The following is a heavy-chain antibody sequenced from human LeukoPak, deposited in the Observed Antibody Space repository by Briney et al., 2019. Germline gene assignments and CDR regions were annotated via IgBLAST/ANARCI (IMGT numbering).Heavy chain of an antibody. Sequence: GESLKISCKGSGYSFSSYWIGWVRQMPGKGLEWMGIIYPGDSDTKYSPSFQGQVTISADKSTSTAYLQWSSLKASDTAMYYCARHVDPDYGGTYYYYAMDVWGQGTTVTVSS. CDR3: ARHVDPDYGGTYYYYAMDV. V-gene: IGHV5-51*01. CDR1: GYSFSSYW. D-gene: IGHD4-23*01. J-gene: IGHJ6*02. CDR2: IYPGDSDT.